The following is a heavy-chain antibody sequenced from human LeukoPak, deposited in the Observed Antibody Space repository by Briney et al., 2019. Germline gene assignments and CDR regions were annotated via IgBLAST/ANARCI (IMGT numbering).Heavy chain of an antibody. V-gene: IGHV1-69*13. CDR1: GGTFSSYA. CDR2: IIPIFGTA. Sequence: SVKVSCKASGGTFSSYAISWVRQAPGQGLERMGGIIPIFGTANYAQKFQGRVTITADESTSTAYMELSSLRSEDTAVYYCARVEYQLLPEYYFDYWGQGTLVTVSS. J-gene: IGHJ4*02. CDR3: ARVEYQLLPEYYFDY. D-gene: IGHD2-2*01.